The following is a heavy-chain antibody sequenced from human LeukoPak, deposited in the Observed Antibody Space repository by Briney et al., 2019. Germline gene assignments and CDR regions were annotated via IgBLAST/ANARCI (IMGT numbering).Heavy chain of an antibody. CDR3: ARFSPGSSSWYFGY. V-gene: IGHV4-59*01. CDR1: GGSIRNYY. CDR2: ISYSGST. Sequence: SETLSLTCTVSGGSIRNYYWSWIRQPPGKGLEWIGYISYSGSTMYNPSLNSRATISVVTSKNQFSLKLSSVTAADTAVYYCARFSPGSSSWYFGYWGQGTLVTVSS. J-gene: IGHJ4*02. D-gene: IGHD6-13*01.